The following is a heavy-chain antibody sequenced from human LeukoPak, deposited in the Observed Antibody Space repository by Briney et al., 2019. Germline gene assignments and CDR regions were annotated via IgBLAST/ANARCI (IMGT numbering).Heavy chain of an antibody. J-gene: IGHJ3*02. D-gene: IGHD2-2*01. V-gene: IGHV4-61*08. CDR3: AREVRGAFDI. CDR2: IYNSGIT. Sequence: SETLSLTCTVSGGSISSGDYYWSWIRQPPGRGLEWIGWIYNSGITNYNPSLKSRVTISVDTSKIQFSLKLSSVTAADTAVYYCAREVRGAFDIWGQGTMVTVSS. CDR1: GGSISSGDYY.